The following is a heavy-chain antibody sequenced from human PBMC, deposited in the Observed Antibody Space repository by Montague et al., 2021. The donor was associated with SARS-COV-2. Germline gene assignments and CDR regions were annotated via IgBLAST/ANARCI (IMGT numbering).Heavy chain of an antibody. CDR3: TRAVWGVQDY. Sequence: CAIPGDSVSSNSVSWNCIRESPSTGLEWLGRKYYRSKWKNEYALSVKSRITITPGTSKNQLSLQLTSVTPEDTAVYYCTRAVWGVQDYWGQGSLVTVSS. CDR2: KYYRSKWKN. D-gene: IGHD3-10*01. J-gene: IGHJ4*02. CDR1: GDSVSSNSVS. V-gene: IGHV6-1*01.